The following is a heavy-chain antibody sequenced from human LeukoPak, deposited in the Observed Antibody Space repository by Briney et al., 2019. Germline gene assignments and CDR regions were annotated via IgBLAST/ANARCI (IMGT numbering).Heavy chain of an antibody. CDR1: GFTFSSYA. CDR3: AKGMSYDILTGLDY. J-gene: IGHJ4*02. Sequence: GGSLRLSCAASGFTFSSYAMSSVRQAPGKWLEWVSAISGTGDSTYYTDSVKGRFTISRDNSKNPLYLQMNSLRAEDTAVYYCAKGMSYDILTGLDYWGQGTLVTVSS. CDR2: ISGTGDST. V-gene: IGHV3-23*01. D-gene: IGHD3-9*01.